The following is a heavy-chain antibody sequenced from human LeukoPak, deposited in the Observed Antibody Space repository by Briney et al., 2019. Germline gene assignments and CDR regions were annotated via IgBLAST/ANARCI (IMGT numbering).Heavy chain of an antibody. J-gene: IGHJ5*02. CDR2: INPKSGVT. CDR1: GYSFTDYY. CDR3: ARDVGWFDP. V-gene: IGHV1-2*02. Sequence: ASVRVSCKASGYSFTDYYLHWVRQAPGQGFEWMGWINPKSGVTMYIQKFQGRVSMTRDTFISTAYMELRRLQSDDTAVYYCARDVGWFDPWGQGTLVTVSS.